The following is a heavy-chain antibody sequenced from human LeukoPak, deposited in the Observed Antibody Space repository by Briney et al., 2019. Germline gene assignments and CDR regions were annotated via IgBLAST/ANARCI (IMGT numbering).Heavy chain of an antibody. CDR3: TGFYCSGGRISHFDY. J-gene: IGHJ4*02. CDR1: GGSFSGYY. CDR2: INHSGST. Sequence: SETLSLTCAVYGGSFSGYYWSWIRQPPGKGLEWIGEINHSGSTNYNPSLKSRVSISVDTSKNQFSLKLSSVTTADTAVYYCTGFYCSGGRISHFDYWGQGTLVTVSS. V-gene: IGHV4-34*01. D-gene: IGHD2-15*01.